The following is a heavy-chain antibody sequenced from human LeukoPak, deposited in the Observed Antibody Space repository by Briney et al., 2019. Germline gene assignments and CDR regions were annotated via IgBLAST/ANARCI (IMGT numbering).Heavy chain of an antibody. V-gene: IGHV4-34*01. D-gene: IGHD3-10*01. CDR3: ARNRLYYAGSGSPLWSDY. Sequence: PSETLSLTCAVYGGSFSDYYWSWIRQPPGKGLEWIGEINHSGSTNYNPSLKSRVTISLHTSKNQFSLRLDSVTAADTAVYYCARNRLYYAGSGSPLWSDYWGQGTLVTVSS. J-gene: IGHJ4*02. CDR1: GGSFSDYY. CDR2: INHSGST.